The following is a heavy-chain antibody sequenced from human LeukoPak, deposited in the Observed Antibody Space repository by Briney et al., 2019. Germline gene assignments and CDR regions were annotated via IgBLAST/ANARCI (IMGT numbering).Heavy chain of an antibody. CDR1: GYTFTSYG. D-gene: IGHD4-17*01. Sequence: GASVKVSCKASGYTFTSYGISWVRQAPGQGLEWMGWISAYNGNANYAQELQGRVTMTTDTSTSTAYMELRSLRSDDTAVYYCARGDGDLYYYYGMDVWGQGTTVTVSS. J-gene: IGHJ6*02. CDR3: ARGDGDLYYYYGMDV. V-gene: IGHV1-18*01. CDR2: ISAYNGNA.